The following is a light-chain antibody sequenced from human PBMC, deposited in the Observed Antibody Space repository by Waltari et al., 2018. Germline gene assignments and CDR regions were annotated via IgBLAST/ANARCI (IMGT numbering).Light chain of an antibody. CDR3: ASWDDSLSGYV. Sequence: QSVLTQPPSASGTPGQRVTIPCSGSSSNSGSNYVYWFQQLPGTAPKLLICRSNQRPSGVPDRFSGSKSGTSASLAISGLRSEDEADYYCASWDDSLSGYVFGTGTKVTVL. V-gene: IGLV1-47*01. CDR2: RSN. J-gene: IGLJ1*01. CDR1: SSNSGSNY.